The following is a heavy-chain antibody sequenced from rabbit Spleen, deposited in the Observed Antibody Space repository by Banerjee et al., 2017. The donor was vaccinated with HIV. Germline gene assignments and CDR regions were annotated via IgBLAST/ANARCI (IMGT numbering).Heavy chain of an antibody. J-gene: IGHJ4*01. CDR2: IDTGRSGFT. Sequence: QSLEESGGDLVKPGASLTLTCTASGVSFTNNNYMCWVRQAPGKGLEWIACIDTGRSGFTYFASWAKGRFTISKTSSTTVTLRMTSLTATDTATYFCARDLVGVIGWNFYLWGQGTLVTVS. CDR1: GVSFTNNNY. V-gene: IGHV1S40*01. CDR3: ARDLVGVIGWNFYL. D-gene: IGHD1-1*01.